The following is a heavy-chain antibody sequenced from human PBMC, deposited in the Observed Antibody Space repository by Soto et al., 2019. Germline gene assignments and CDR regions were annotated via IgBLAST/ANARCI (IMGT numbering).Heavy chain of an antibody. J-gene: IGHJ5*02. CDR3: AREDYYRSGTYNWFDP. CDR2: INHSGST. D-gene: IGHD3-10*01. CDR1: GGSISSGGYY. Sequence: SETLSLTCAVSGGSISSGGYYWSWIRQPPGKGLERIGEINHSGSTNYNPSLKSRVTISVDTSKNQFSLKLSSVTAADTAVYYCAREDYYRSGTYNWFDPRGQGTLVTVSS. V-gene: IGHV4-34*01.